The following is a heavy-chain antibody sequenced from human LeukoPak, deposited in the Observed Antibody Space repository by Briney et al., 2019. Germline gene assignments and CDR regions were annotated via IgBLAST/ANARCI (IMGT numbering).Heavy chain of an antibody. CDR2: INHSGST. V-gene: IGHV4-34*01. CDR3: ARASRGVRGVPCFDY. D-gene: IGHD3-10*01. Sequence: SETLSLTCAVYGGSFSGYYWSWIRQPPGKGLEWIGEINHSGSTNYNPSLKSRVTISVDTFKNQFSLKLSSVTAADTAVYYCARASRGVRGVPCFDYWGQGTMVTVSS. CDR1: GGSFSGYY. J-gene: IGHJ4*02.